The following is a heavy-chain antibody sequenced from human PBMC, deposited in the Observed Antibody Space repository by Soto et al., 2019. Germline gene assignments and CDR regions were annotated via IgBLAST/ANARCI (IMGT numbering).Heavy chain of an antibody. J-gene: IGHJ5*02. D-gene: IGHD2-2*01. CDR3: ARSGRKVVVVPAAGQWFDP. Sequence: SETLSLTCTVSGGSISSYYWSWIRQPPGKGLEWLGYIYYSGSTNYNPSLKSRVTISVDTSKNQFSLKLSSVTAADTAVYYCARSGRKVVVVPAAGQWFDPWGQGTLVTV. V-gene: IGHV4-59*01. CDR1: GGSISSYY. CDR2: IYYSGST.